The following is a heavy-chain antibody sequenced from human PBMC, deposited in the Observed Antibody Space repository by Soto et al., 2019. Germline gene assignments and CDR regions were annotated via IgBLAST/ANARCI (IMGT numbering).Heavy chain of an antibody. Sequence: ASVKVSCKASGHTLINYYMHWVRQAPGQGLDWLGKIDPSGNGTSYAERFQGRITLTSNTSTNTVYVELSSLRSEDTAIYYCAINYYDSSAYLYWGQGTRVTVSS. V-gene: IGHV1-46*01. CDR3: AINYYDSSAYLY. CDR2: IDPSGNGT. D-gene: IGHD3-22*01. CDR1: GHTLINYY. J-gene: IGHJ4*02.